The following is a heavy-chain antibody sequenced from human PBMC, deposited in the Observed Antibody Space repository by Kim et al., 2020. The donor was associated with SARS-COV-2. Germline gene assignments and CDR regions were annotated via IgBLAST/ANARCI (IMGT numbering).Heavy chain of an antibody. D-gene: IGHD4-17*01. Sequence: SETLSLTCTVSGGSISSYYWSWIRQPPGKGLEWIGYIYYSGSTNYNPSLKSRVTISVDTSKNQFSLKLSSVTAADTAVYYCARDDYGGNPYAFDIWGQGTMVTVSS. CDR3: ARDDYGGNPYAFDI. J-gene: IGHJ3*02. V-gene: IGHV4-59*13. CDR1: GGSISSYY. CDR2: IYYSGST.